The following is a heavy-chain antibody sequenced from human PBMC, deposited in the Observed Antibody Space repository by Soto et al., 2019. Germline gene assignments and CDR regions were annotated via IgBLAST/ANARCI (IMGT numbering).Heavy chain of an antibody. J-gene: IGHJ2*01. CDR1: GYTFTSYA. CDR2: INAGNGNT. V-gene: IGHV1-3*01. D-gene: IGHD1-26*01. Sequence: QVQLVQSGAEVKKPGASVKVSCKASGYTFTSYAMHWVRQAPGQRLEWMGWINAGNGNTTYSQKFQGRVTITRDTSASTAYMELSILRSEDTAVYYCARGGSLYWYFELWGRGTLVTVSS. CDR3: ARGGSLYWYFEL.